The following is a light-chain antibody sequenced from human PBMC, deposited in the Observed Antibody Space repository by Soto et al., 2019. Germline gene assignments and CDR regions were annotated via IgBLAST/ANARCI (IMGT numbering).Light chain of an antibody. J-gene: IGKJ1*01. V-gene: IGKV1-5*01. CDR3: QQYNDYVRT. Sequence: DIQMTQSPSTLSASVGDRVTITCRASHSIVTWLAWYQQKSGKAPKLLIYDASTLASGVPSRFSGSRSGTEFTLTISSLQPDDFATYYCQQYNDYVRTFGQGTKVEIK. CDR1: HSIVTW. CDR2: DAS.